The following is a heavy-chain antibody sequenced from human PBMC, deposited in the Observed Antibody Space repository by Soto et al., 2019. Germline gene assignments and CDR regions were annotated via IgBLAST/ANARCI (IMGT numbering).Heavy chain of an antibody. V-gene: IGHV3-7*03. J-gene: IGHJ4*02. CDR2: IKQDGSEK. CDR1: GIIFSDYW. CDR3: ASGTTVTTSDY. Sequence: GGSLRLSCAASGIIFSDYWMSWVRQAPGKGLEWVANIKQDGSEKYYGDSVKGRFTISRDNAKNSVYLQMSSLRGEDTAVYYCASGTTVTTSDYWGQGTLVTVSS. D-gene: IGHD4-4*01.